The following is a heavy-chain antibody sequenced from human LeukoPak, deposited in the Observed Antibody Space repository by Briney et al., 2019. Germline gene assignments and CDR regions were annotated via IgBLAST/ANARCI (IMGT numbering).Heavy chain of an antibody. CDR3: ARGTVTNYFDY. Sequence: GGSLRLSCAASGFTFSSYSMNWVRQAPGKGLEWVSSISSSSSYIYYAASVKGRFTISRDNAKNSLYLQMNSLRAEDTAVYYCARGTVTNYFDYWGQGTLVTVSS. J-gene: IGHJ4*02. CDR1: GFTFSSYS. V-gene: IGHV3-21*01. CDR2: ISSSSSYI. D-gene: IGHD4-17*01.